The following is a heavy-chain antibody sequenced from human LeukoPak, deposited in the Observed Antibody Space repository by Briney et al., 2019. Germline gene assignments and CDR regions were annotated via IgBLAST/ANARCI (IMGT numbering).Heavy chain of an antibody. CDR1: GFTFSSHG. Sequence: GRSLRLSCAASGFTFSSHGMHWVRQAPGKGLEWVAVISYDGSNKYYADSVKGRFTISRDNSKNTLYLQMNSLRAEDTAVYYCAKDFSRSGYYKDAFDIWGQGTMVTVSS. CDR2: ISYDGSNK. V-gene: IGHV3-30*18. J-gene: IGHJ3*02. D-gene: IGHD3-22*01. CDR3: AKDFSRSGYYKDAFDI.